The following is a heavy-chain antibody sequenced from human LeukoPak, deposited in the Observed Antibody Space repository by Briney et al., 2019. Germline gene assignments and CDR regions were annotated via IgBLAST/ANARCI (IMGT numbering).Heavy chain of an antibody. D-gene: IGHD3-3*01. Sequence: GGSLRLSCAASGFTFSSYSMNWVRQAPGKGLEWVSSISSSSSYIYYADSVKGRFTISRDNAKNSLYLQMNSPRAEDTAVYYCARVRLEWLLGWFDPWGQGTLVTVSS. CDR2: ISSSSSYI. J-gene: IGHJ5*02. V-gene: IGHV3-21*01. CDR1: GFTFSSYS. CDR3: ARVRLEWLLGWFDP.